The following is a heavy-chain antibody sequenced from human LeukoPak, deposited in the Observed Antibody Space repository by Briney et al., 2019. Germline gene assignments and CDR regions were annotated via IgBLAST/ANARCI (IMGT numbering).Heavy chain of an antibody. D-gene: IGHD3-22*01. CDR1: GGSISSYY. V-gene: IGHV4-4*07. CDR3: ARGTEDYYDSSYDAFDI. J-gene: IGHJ3*02. CDR2: IYTSGSN. Sequence: SETLSLTCTVSGGSISSYYWSWIRQPAGKGLEWIGRIYTSGSNNYNPSLKSRVTISVDTSKNQFSLKLSSVTAADTAVYYCARGTEDYYDSSYDAFDIWGQGTMVTVSS.